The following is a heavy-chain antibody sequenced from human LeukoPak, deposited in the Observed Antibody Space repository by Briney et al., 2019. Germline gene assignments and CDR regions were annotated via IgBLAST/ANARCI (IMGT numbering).Heavy chain of an antibody. D-gene: IGHD3-22*01. J-gene: IGHJ4*02. CDR2: IYHSGST. CDR3: ARDRYYYDSSGPED. Sequence: SETLSLTCAVSGGSISSGGYSWSWIRQPPGKGLEWIGYIYHSGSTYHNPSLKSRVTISVDRSKNQFSLKLSSVTAADTAVYYCARDRYYYDSSGPEDWGQGTLVTVSS. CDR1: GGSISSGGYS. V-gene: IGHV4-30-2*01.